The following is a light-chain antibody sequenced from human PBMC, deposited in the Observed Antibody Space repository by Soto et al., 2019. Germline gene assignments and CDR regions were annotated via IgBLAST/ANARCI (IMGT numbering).Light chain of an antibody. J-gene: IGLJ2*01. CDR2: EVS. Sequence: QSALTQPASVSGSTGQSITISCTGTSSDVGGYNYVSWYQQHPGKAPKLMIYEVSNRPSGISNRFSGSKSGNTASLTISGLQAEDEADYYCSSYTSSSSVVFGGVTKLTVL. CDR3: SSYTSSSSVV. CDR1: SSDVGGYNY. V-gene: IGLV2-14*01.